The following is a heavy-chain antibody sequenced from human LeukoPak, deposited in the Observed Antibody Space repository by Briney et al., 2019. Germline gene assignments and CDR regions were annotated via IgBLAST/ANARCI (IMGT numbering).Heavy chain of an antibody. CDR3: AREDMYYYDSSGYYYFDY. CDR1: GGTFSSYA. Sequence: SVKVSCKASGGTFSSYAIGWVRQAPGQGLEWMGRIIPIFGTANYAQKFQGRVTITTDESTSTAYMELSSLRSEDTAVYYCAREDMYYYDSSGYYYFDYWGQGTLVTVSS. D-gene: IGHD3-22*01. J-gene: IGHJ4*02. V-gene: IGHV1-69*05. CDR2: IIPIFGTA.